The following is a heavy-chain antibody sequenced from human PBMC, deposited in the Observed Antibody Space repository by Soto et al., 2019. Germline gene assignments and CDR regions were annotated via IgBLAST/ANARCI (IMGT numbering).Heavy chain of an antibody. CDR2: INAGNGNT. CDR1: GYTFTSYA. V-gene: IGHV1-3*01. CDR3: ARDLWCEGGGSCYSEGNAFDI. Sequence: QVQLVQSGAEVKKPGASVKVSCKASGYTFTSYAMHWVRQAPGQRLEWMGWINAGNGNTKYSQKFQGRVTITMDTSASTAYMELSSLRSEDTAVYYCARDLWCEGGGSCYSEGNAFDIWGQGTMVTVSS. J-gene: IGHJ3*02. D-gene: IGHD2-15*01.